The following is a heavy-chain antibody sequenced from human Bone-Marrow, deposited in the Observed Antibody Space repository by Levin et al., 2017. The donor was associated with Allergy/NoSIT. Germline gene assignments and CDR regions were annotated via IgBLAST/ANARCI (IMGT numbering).Heavy chain of an antibody. CDR3: VKGDEDVGGGGSDY. CDR1: GFTFGDSA. J-gene: IGHJ4*02. Sequence: GGSLRLSCAASGFTFGDSAMHWVRQPPGKGLEWISGISWNSRRIGYADSVKGRFTISRDNAKNSLYLQMNSLRPEDTALYFCVKGDEDVGGGGSDYWGQGTLVTVSS. V-gene: IGHV3-9*01. CDR2: ISWNSRRI. D-gene: IGHD3-16*01.